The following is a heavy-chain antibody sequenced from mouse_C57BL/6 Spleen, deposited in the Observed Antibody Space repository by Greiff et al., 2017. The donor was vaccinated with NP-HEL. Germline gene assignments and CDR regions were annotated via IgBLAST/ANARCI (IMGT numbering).Heavy chain of an antibody. J-gene: IGHJ4*01. CDR2: ISSGGSYT. CDR1: GFTFSRYG. Sequence: EVQGVESGGDLVKPGGSLKLSCAASGFTFSRYGMSWVRQTPDKRLEWVATISSGGSYTYYPDSVKGRFTISRDNAKNTLYLQRSRLKSEDTAMYYCARQGTGTRAMDYWGQGTSVTVSS. CDR3: ARQGTGTRAMDY. V-gene: IGHV5-6*01. D-gene: IGHD4-1*01.